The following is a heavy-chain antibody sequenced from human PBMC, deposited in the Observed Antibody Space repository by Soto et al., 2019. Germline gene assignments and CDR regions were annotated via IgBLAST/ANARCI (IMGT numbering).Heavy chain of an antibody. V-gene: IGHV4-34*01. Sequence: QVQLQQWGAGLLKPSETLSLTCAVYGGSFSGYYWTWIRQSPEKGLEWIGEVNHSGTTYYNPSLKTRVTTSVHTPKNQFSLKMSSVTAAATAVYYCARGIGYCSSINCYSSRRLRFDSWGQGTLVTVSS. CDR2: VNHSGTT. J-gene: IGHJ4*02. D-gene: IGHD2-2*01. CDR3: ARGIGYCSSINCYSSRRLRFDS. CDR1: GGSFSGYY.